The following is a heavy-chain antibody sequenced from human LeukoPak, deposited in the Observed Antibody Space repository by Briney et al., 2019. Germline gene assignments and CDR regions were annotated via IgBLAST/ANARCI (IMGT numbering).Heavy chain of an antibody. CDR1: GGSISSYY. V-gene: IGHV4-59*01. D-gene: IGHD6-6*01. CDR2: IYYSGST. J-gene: IGHJ4*02. CDR3: ARESQKQLVQYYFDY. Sequence: SETLSLTCTVSGGSISSYYWSWVRQPPGKGLEWIGYIYYSGSTNYNPSLKSRVTISVDTSKNQFSLKLSSVTAADTAVYYCARESQKQLVQYYFDYWGQGTLVTVSS.